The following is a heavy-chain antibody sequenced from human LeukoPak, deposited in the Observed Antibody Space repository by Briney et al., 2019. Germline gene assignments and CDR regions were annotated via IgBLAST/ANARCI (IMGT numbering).Heavy chain of an antibody. CDR3: ARGNGDHGPYYYYGMDV. D-gene: IGHD4-17*01. J-gene: IGHJ6*02. CDR2: INHSGST. Sequence: PSETLSLTCAVYGGSFSGYYWSWIRQPPGKGLEWIGEINHSGSTNYNPSLKSRVTISVDTSKNQFSLKLSSVIAADTAVYYCARGNGDHGPYYYYGMDVWGQGTTVTVSS. V-gene: IGHV4-34*01. CDR1: GGSFSGYY.